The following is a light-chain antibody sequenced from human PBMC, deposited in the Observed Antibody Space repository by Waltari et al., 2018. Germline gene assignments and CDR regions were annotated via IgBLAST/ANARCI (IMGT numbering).Light chain of an antibody. V-gene: IGLV2-14*03. CDR3: CSYTTAATFS. J-gene: IGLJ3*02. Sequence: QSALTQPASVSGSPGQSITIACTGTSRDVGAYNYVSWFQHHPGKAPQPLLYDVSQRPSGVSYRFSGSKSGNTASLTISGLQAEDEADYYCCSYTTAATFSFGGGTKLTVL. CDR1: SRDVGAYNY. CDR2: DVS.